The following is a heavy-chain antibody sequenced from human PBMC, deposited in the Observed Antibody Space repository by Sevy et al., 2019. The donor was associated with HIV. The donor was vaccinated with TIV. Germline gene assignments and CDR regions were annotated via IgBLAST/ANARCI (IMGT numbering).Heavy chain of an antibody. J-gene: IGHJ3*02. CDR1: GYTFTSYG. CDR2: ISAYNGNT. V-gene: IGHV1-18*01. CDR3: ARETMVRGVIPPDAFDI. Sequence: ASVKVSCKASGYTFTSYGISWVRQAPGQGLEWMGWISAYNGNTNYAQKLQGRVTMTTDTSTSTAYMELRSLRSDETAVYYCARETMVRGVIPPDAFDIWGQGTMVTVSS. D-gene: IGHD3-10*01.